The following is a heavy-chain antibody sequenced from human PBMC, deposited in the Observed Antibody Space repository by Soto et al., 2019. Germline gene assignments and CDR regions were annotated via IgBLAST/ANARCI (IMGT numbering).Heavy chain of an antibody. CDR3: AREKRFLEWTLPGTDQNWFDP. J-gene: IGHJ5*02. CDR1: GFTVSSNY. D-gene: IGHD3-3*01. CDR2: IYSGGST. Sequence: GGSLRLSCAASGFTVSSNYMSWVRQAPGKGLEWVSVIYSGGSTYYADSVKGRFTISRDNSKNTLYLQMNSLRAEDTAVYYCAREKRFLEWTLPGTDQNWFDPWGQGTLVTVSS. V-gene: IGHV3-66*01.